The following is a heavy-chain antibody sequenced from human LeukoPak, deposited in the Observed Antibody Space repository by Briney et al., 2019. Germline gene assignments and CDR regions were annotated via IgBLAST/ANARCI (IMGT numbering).Heavy chain of an antibody. J-gene: IGHJ5*02. CDR3: VRHRGCSGDSCKNWFDP. D-gene: IGHD2-21*01. CDR1: GGSISDSY. CDR2: IHYSGST. V-gene: IGHV4-59*01. Sequence: SETLSLTCTVSGGSISDSYWSWIRQPSGKGLEWIAYIHYSGSTNYNPSLKSRVTISIDTSNNQFSLRLSSVTAADTAVYYCVRHRGCSGDSCKNWFDPWGQGTLVTVSS.